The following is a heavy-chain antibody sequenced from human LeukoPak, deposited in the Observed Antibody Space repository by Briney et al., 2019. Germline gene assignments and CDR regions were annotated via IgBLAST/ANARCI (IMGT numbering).Heavy chain of an antibody. D-gene: IGHD3-3*01. V-gene: IGHV4-30-4*08. CDR3: ARGYDFWSGYYSYYFDY. CDR1: GGSLSSGDYY. J-gene: IGHJ4*02. CDR2: IYYSGST. Sequence: PSETLSLTCTVSGGSLSSGDYYWSWIRQPPGKGLEWIGYIYYSGSTYYNPSLKSRVTISVDTSKNQFSLKLSSVTAADTAVYYCARGYDFWSGYYSYYFDYWGQGTLVTVSS.